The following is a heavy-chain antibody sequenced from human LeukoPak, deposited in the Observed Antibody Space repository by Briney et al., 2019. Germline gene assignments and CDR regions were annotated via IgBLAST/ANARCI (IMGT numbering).Heavy chain of an antibody. Sequence: SETLSLTCAVSGYSISSGYYWGWIRQPPGKGLEWIGSIYHSGSTYYSPSLKSRVTISVDTSKNQFSLKLSPVTAADTAVYYCAREGEFYPIGGFDPWGQGTLVTVSS. V-gene: IGHV4-38-2*02. CDR3: AREGEFYPIGGFDP. D-gene: IGHD1-26*01. J-gene: IGHJ5*02. CDR2: IYHSGST. CDR1: GYSISSGYY.